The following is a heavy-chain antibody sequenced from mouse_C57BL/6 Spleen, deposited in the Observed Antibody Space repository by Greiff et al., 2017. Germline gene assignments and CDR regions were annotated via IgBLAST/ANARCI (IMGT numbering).Heavy chain of an antibody. Sequence: VQLQQSGAELARPGASVTLSCKASGYTFTSYGISWVKQRTEQGLEWIGEIYPRNGTTYYAQKFKGKATLTADKSSNTAYMELRSLTDEDTAVYFCAKAAAGVGYCDDWGTGTTVTVAS. CDR3: AKAAAGVGYCDD. V-gene: IGHV1-81*01. CDR2: IYPRNGTT. D-gene: IGHD1-1*01. CDR1: GYTFTSYG. J-gene: IGHJ1*03.